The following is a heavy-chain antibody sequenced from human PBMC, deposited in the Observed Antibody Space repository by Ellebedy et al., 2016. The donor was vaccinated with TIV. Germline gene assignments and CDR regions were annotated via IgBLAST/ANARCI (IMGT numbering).Heavy chain of an antibody. CDR3: AIVVAGNYYGIDV. CDR1: GGTFSSYY. J-gene: IGHJ6*02. D-gene: IGHD6-19*01. V-gene: IGHV4-4*07. Sequence: MPSETLSLTCTVSGGTFSSYYWSWIRQPAGKGLEWIGRTYISSNTYSSGSTTYNPSLKSRVTMSLDTSTNQFSLRLSSLTAADTAVYYCAIVVAGNYYGIDVWGQGTTVTVSS. CDR2: TYISSNTYSSGST.